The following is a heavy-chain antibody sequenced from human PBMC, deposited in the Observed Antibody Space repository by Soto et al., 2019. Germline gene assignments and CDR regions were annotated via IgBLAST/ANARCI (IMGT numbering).Heavy chain of an antibody. CDR2: IKQDGSEK. V-gene: IGHV3-7*01. CDR1: GFSFRDYW. CDR3: ARGKDGRRAGTYYYDMDV. J-gene: IGHJ6*03. Sequence: GGSLRLSCAASGFSFRDYWVTWVRQAPGKGLDWVANIKQDGSEKYCLDSLKGRFTISRDNAKNSVYLLMNSLRAEDTAVYYCARGKDGRRAGTYYYDMDVWGKGTTVTVSS. D-gene: IGHD1-1*01.